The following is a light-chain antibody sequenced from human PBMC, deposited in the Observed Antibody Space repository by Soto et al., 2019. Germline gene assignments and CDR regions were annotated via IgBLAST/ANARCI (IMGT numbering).Light chain of an antibody. CDR1: SSDVGGYNY. CDR2: DVS. J-gene: IGLJ1*01. Sequence: QSALTQPASVSGSPGQSITISYTGTSSDVGGYNYVSWYQQHPGKAPKLMIYDVSNRPSGVSNRFSGSKSGNTASLTISGLQAEDEADYYCSSYTSSSTSLFVFGTGTQLTVL. V-gene: IGLV2-14*01. CDR3: SSYTSSSTSLFV.